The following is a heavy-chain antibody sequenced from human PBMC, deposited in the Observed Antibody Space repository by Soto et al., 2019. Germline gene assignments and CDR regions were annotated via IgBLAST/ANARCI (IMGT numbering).Heavy chain of an antibody. CDR3: ARVDDY. CDR2: ISHRGST. Sequence: QVQLHQWGAGLLKPSETLSLTCAVYNGSFTGYYWSWIRQPPGKGLEWIGEISHRGSTRYNPSLLSRVTISLDMSKNQFSLNLNSVTAADTAVYYCARVDDYWGQGNLVTVSS. V-gene: IGHV4-34*01. J-gene: IGHJ4*02. CDR1: NGSFTGYY.